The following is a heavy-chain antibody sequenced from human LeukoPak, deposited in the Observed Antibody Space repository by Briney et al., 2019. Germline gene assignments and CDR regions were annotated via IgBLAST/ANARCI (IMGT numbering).Heavy chain of an antibody. V-gene: IGHV3-30*04. CDR1: GSTFSNYA. D-gene: IGHD3-3*01. CDR2: ISYDGNSK. J-gene: IGHJ4*02. CDR3: ARVSAYYDFWSAYLDY. Sequence: GGSLRLSCAASGSTFSNYAMHWVRQAPGKGLEWVAVISYDGNSKYYEDSAKGRFTISRDNSKNTLYPQMNSLRAEDTAVYYCARVSAYYDFWSAYLDYWGQGTLVTVSS.